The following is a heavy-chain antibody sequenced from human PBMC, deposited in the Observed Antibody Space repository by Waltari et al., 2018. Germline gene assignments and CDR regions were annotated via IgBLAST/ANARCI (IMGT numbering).Heavy chain of an antibody. CDR3: ARNEGRSIGVAGTVRAFDI. D-gene: IGHD6-19*01. CDR2: INHSGGT. CDR1: GGSLSGYF. Sequence: QVHLQQWGAGLLKPSETLSLTCAVYGGSLSGYFWSWIRQSPGKGLEWIGEINHSGGTNDNASLRGRRTISVDTSKNQVALKVSAVTAADTAVYYWARNEGRSIGVAGTVRAFDIWGQGTMVTVSS. J-gene: IGHJ3*02. V-gene: IGHV4-34*01.